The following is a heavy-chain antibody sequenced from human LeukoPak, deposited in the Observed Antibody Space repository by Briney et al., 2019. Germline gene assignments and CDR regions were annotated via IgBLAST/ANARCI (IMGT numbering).Heavy chain of an antibody. CDR2: FDPEDGET. J-gene: IGHJ6*02. D-gene: IGHD3-10*01. CDR3: ATDQRHGFGELYYGMDV. V-gene: IGHV1-24*01. CDR1: GYTLTELS. Sequence: ASVKVSCKVSGYTLTELSMHWVRQAPGKGLEWMGGFDPEDGETIYAQKFQGRVTMTGDTSTDTAYMELSSLRSEDTAVYYCATDQRHGFGELYYGMDVWGQGTTVTVSS.